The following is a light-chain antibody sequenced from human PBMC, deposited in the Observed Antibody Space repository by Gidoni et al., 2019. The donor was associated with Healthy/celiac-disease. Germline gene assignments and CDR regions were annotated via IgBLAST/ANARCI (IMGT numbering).Light chain of an antibody. Sequence: EIVLTQSPGTLSLSPGERAALSCRASQSVSSSYLAWYQQKPGQAPRVLIYGASNRATGIPDRFSGSGSGTDFTLTISRLEPEDFAVYYCQQYGSSLYTFGQGTKLEIK. J-gene: IGKJ2*01. CDR1: QSVSSSY. V-gene: IGKV3-20*01. CDR3: QQYGSSLYT. CDR2: GAS.